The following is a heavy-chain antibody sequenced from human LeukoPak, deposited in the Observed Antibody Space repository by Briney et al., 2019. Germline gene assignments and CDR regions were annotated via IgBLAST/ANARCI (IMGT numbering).Heavy chain of an antibody. CDR2: ISSSSSYI. Sequence: GGSLRLSCAASGFTFSSYSMNWVCQAPGKGLEWVSSISSSSSYIYYADSVKGRFTISRDNAKNSLYLQMNSLRAEDTAVYYCARDPPGNYYDSSGYPHWGQGTLVTVSS. D-gene: IGHD3-22*01. V-gene: IGHV3-21*01. J-gene: IGHJ4*02. CDR1: GFTFSSYS. CDR3: ARDPPGNYYDSSGYPH.